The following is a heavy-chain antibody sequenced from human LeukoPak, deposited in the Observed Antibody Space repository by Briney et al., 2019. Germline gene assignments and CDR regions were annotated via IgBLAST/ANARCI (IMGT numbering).Heavy chain of an antibody. Sequence: PGGSLRLSCAASGFTFSSYGMYWVRQAPGKGLEWVAVISYDGSNKDYADSVKGRFTISRDNSKNTLYLQMNSLRAEDTAVYYCAKDGGYCSGGSCYSGGRYYYYYMDVWGKGTTVTISS. J-gene: IGHJ6*03. D-gene: IGHD2-15*01. CDR3: AKDGGYCSGGSCYSGGRYYYYYMDV. CDR1: GFTFSSYG. CDR2: ISYDGSNK. V-gene: IGHV3-30*18.